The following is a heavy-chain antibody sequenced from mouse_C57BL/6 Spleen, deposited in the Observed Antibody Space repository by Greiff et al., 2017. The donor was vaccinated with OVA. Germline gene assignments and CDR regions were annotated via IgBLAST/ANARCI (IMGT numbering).Heavy chain of an antibody. Sequence: VQLQQPGAELVKPGASVKLSCKASGYTFTSYWMHWVKQRPGQGLEWIGMIHPNSGSTKYNEKFKSKATLTVDKSSSTAYMQLSNLTSEDSTVYYCARTLYDYDVYAMDYWGQGTSVTVSS. V-gene: IGHV1-64*01. CDR1: GYTFTSYW. J-gene: IGHJ4*01. CDR2: IHPNSGST. D-gene: IGHD2-4*01. CDR3: ARTLYDYDVYAMDY.